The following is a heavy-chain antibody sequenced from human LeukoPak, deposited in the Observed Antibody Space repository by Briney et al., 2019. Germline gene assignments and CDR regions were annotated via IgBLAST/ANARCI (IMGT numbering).Heavy chain of an antibody. CDR3: AKDESGYSSGWYDY. J-gene: IGHJ4*02. CDR1: GFTFSSYA. CDR2: ISYDGSNK. D-gene: IGHD6-19*01. Sequence: GGSLRLSCAASGFTFSSYAMHWVRQAPGKGLEGVAVISYDGSNKYYADSVKGRFTISRDNSKNTLYLQMNSLRAEDTAVYYCAKDESGYSSGWYDYWGQGTLVTVSS. V-gene: IGHV3-30*04.